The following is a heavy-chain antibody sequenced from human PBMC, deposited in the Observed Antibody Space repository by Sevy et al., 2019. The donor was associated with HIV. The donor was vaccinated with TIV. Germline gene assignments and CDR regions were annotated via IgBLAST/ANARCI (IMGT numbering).Heavy chain of an antibody. J-gene: IGHJ4*02. CDR2: ISATGGST. D-gene: IGHD2-21*02. Sequence: GGSLRLSCAASGFTLTSYTMNWVRQAPGKGLEWVASISATGGSTYYADSVKGRFTISRDVSKGTLYLQMNSLTAEDTAISSCAKTLQKLPFHPHYFDYWGQGTLVTVSS. CDR3: AKTLQKLPFHPHYFDY. V-gene: IGHV3-23*01. CDR1: GFTLTSYT.